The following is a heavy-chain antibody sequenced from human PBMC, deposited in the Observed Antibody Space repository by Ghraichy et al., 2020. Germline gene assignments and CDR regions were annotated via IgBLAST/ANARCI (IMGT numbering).Heavy chain of an antibody. CDR2: IYSTGST. CDR3: ARESSTIVGIDS. D-gene: IGHD1-26*01. Sequence: SQTLSLTCIVSGGSIGRGSYYWSWIRQPAGKALEWIGRIYSTGSTNYKPSLESRVTISIDSSKNQFSLRLFSVTAADTAVYYCARESSTIVGIDSWGQGTLVTVSS. J-gene: IGHJ4*02. V-gene: IGHV4-61*02. CDR1: GGSIGRGSYY.